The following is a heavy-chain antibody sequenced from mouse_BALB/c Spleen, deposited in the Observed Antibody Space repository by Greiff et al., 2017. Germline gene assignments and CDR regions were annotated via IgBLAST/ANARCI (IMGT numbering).Heavy chain of an antibody. D-gene: IGHD2-1*01. J-gene: IGHJ1*01. CDR2: ISSGGSYT. CDR3: ARHDGNYPYWYFDV. Sequence: EVQRVESGGGLVKPGGSLKLSCAASGFTFSSYGMSWVRQTPDKRLEWVATISSGGSYTYYPDSVKGRFTISRDNAKNTLYLQMSSLKSEDTAMYYCARHDGNYPYWYFDVWGAGTTVTVSS. V-gene: IGHV5-6*01. CDR1: GFTFSSYG.